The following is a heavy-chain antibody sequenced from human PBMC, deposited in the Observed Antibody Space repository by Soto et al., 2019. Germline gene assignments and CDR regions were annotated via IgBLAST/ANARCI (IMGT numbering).Heavy chain of an antibody. Sequence: ASVKVSCKASGYTFTSHAMHWVRQAPGQRLEWMGWINAGNGNTKYSQKFQGRVTITRDTSASTAYMELSSLRSEDTAVYYCARDRRLLWFGELFNAFEIWGKGTMVTVSS. CDR1: GYTFTSHA. D-gene: IGHD3-10*01. J-gene: IGHJ3*02. CDR3: ARDRRLLWFGELFNAFEI. CDR2: INAGNGNT. V-gene: IGHV1-3*01.